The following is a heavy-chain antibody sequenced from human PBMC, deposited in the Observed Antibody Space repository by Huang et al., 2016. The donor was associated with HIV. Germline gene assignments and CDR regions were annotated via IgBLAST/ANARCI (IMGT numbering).Heavy chain of an antibody. J-gene: IGHJ5*02. V-gene: IGHV3-30*18. CDR2: ISYDGNYK. CDR3: AKEIAVPGSRWFDP. D-gene: IGHD6-13*01. Sequence: QVQLVESGGGVVQPGRSLRLSCAASEFTFSDYAMNWVRPAPGKGLEWLAVISYDGNYKNHADSVKGRFTISRDNSKNTLYLEMNSLRAEDTAVYFCAKEIAVPGSRWFDPWGQGTLVTVSS. CDR1: EFTFSDYA.